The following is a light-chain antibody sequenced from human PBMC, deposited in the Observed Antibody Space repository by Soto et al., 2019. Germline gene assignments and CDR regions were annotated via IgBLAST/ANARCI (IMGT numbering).Light chain of an antibody. Sequence: DIQMSQSPSSLSAYLGDRVTITCRASQGISNYLAWYQQKPGRLPKLLLFGASTLQSGVPARFSGSGSGTLFTLTINGLLPEDVATYYCQKYDRAPFTCGPGTKVDIK. V-gene: IGKV1-27*01. CDR2: GAS. CDR1: QGISNY. CDR3: QKYDRAPFT. J-gene: IGKJ3*01.